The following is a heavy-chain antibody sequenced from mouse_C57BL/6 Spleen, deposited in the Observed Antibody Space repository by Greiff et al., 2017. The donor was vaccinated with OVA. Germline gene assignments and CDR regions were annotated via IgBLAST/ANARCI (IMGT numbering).Heavy chain of an antibody. Sequence: VQLKESGPELVKPGASVKISCKASGYSFTDYNMNWVKQSNGKSLEWIGVINPNYGTTSYNQKFKGKATLTVDQSSSTAYMQLNSLTSEDSAVYYCARTGGGYYEAWLAYWGQGTLVTVSA. D-gene: IGHD2-3*01. CDR2: INPNYGTT. CDR1: GYSFTDYN. CDR3: ARTGGGYYEAWLAY. V-gene: IGHV1-39*01. J-gene: IGHJ3*01.